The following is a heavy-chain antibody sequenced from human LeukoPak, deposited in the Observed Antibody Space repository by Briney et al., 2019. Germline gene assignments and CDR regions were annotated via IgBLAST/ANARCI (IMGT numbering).Heavy chain of an antibody. J-gene: IGHJ6*02. Sequence: SETLSLTCTVSGGSISSYYWSWIRQPPGKGLEWIGYIYYSGSTNYNPSLKSRVTISVDTSKNQFSLKLSSVTAADTAVYYCARLRIDPPQYYYYYYGMDAWGQGTTVTVSS. CDR1: GGSISSYY. D-gene: IGHD2/OR15-2a*01. V-gene: IGHV4-59*08. CDR2: IYYSGST. CDR3: ARLRIDPPQYYYYYYGMDA.